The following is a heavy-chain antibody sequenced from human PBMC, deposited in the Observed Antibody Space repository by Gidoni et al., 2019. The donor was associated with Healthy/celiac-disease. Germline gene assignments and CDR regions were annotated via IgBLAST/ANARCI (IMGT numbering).Heavy chain of an antibody. CDR1: GFTFGDYA. CDR3: AKVTYSSSGADAFDI. J-gene: IGHJ3*02. V-gene: IGHV3-9*01. D-gene: IGHD6-6*01. Sequence: EVQLVESVGGLVQPGRSLRLSCAASGFTFGDYAMHWVRQAPGKGLAWVSGISWNSGSIGYADSVKGRFTISRDNAKNSLYLQMNSLRAEDTALYYCAKVTYSSSGADAFDIWGQGTMVTVSS. CDR2: ISWNSGSI.